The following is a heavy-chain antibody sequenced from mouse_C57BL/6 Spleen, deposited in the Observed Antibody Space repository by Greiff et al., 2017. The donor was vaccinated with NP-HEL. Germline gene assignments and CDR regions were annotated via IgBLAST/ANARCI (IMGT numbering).Heavy chain of an antibody. Sequence: VKLVESGPGLVQPSQSLSITCTVSGFSLTSYGVHWVRQSPGKGLEWLGVIWRGGSTDYNAAFMSRLSITKDNSKSQVFFKMNSLQADDTAIYYCAKKFYGSSDYAMDYWGQGTSVTVSS. CDR3: AKKFYGSSDYAMDY. CDR1: GFSLTSYG. CDR2: IWRGGST. D-gene: IGHD1-1*01. J-gene: IGHJ4*01. V-gene: IGHV2-5*01.